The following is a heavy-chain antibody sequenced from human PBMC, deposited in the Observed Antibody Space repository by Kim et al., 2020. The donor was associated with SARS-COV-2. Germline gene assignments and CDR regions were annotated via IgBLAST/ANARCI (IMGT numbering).Heavy chain of an antibody. Sequence: YAQKFQDRVTMTRDTSISTAYMELSRLGSDDTAVYYCARVRGSSPGDFDYWGQGTLVTVSS. V-gene: IGHV1-2*02. J-gene: IGHJ4*02. D-gene: IGHD6-13*01. CDR3: ARVRGSSPGDFDY.